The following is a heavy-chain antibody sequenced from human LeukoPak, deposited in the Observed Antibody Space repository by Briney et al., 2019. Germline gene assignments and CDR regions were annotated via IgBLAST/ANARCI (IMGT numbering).Heavy chain of an antibody. Sequence: GQSLKISCKGSGYSFTSYWIGWVRQMPGKGLEWMGIIYPGDSDTRYSPSFQGQVTISADKSISTAYLQWSSLKASDTAMYYCARRRNPGWIRSGYSDYCGEGTLVTVSS. J-gene: IGHJ4*02. CDR3: ARRRNPGWIRSGYSDY. V-gene: IGHV5-51*01. CDR1: GYSFTSYW. D-gene: IGHD1-1*01. CDR2: IYPGDSDT.